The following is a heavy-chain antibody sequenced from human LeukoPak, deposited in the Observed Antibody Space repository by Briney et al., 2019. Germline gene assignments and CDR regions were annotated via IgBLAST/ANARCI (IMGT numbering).Heavy chain of an antibody. J-gene: IGHJ4*02. V-gene: IGHV1-18*01. CDR1: GYSLNSYG. Sequence: ASVKVSCKASGYSLNSYGISWVRQTPGQGLEWMGWISVHNGNTNYAQKFQGRVIMTTDTSTSTAYMELRSLRSDDTAAYYCARDYYDILTGYYNFDYWGQGTLVTVSS. D-gene: IGHD3-9*01. CDR3: ARDYYDILTGYYNFDY. CDR2: ISVHNGNT.